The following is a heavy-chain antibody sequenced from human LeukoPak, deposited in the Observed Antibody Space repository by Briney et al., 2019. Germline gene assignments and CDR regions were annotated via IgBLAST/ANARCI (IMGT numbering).Heavy chain of an antibody. Sequence: PGGSLRLSCAASGFTFSSYAMSWIRLTPGKGLEWVSYIGGSGSVVHYADSVKGRFTISRDNAKKSLYLQMDSLRADDTAVYYCASGGGYSSGWYGYWGQGTLVTVSS. V-gene: IGHV3-11*01. CDR2: IGGSGSVV. J-gene: IGHJ4*02. D-gene: IGHD6-13*01. CDR1: GFTFSSYA. CDR3: ASGGGYSSGWYGY.